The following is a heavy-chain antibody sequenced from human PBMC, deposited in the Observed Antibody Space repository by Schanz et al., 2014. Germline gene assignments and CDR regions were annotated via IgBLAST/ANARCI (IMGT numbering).Heavy chain of an antibody. CDR1: GFTVSSYY. CDR3: ARDRWDWNNAFDI. CDR2: IYSGGST. J-gene: IGHJ3*02. V-gene: IGHV3-53*01. D-gene: IGHD1-1*01. Sequence: EVQLVESGGGLIQPGGSLRLSCAASGFTVSSYYMSWVRQAPGKGLEWVSVIYSGGSTYYADSVMGRFTISRDNSKNTLYLQMNSLRAEYTAVYYCARDRWDWNNAFDIWGQGTMVTVSS.